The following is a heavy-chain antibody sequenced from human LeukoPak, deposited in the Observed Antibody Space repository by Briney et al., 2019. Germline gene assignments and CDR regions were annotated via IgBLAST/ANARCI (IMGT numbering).Heavy chain of an antibody. D-gene: IGHD2-15*01. J-gene: IGHJ4*02. Sequence: SETLSLTCTVSGGSISSYYWSWIRQPPGKGLEWIGYIYYSGSTNYNPSLKSRVTISVDTSKNQFSLKLSSVTAADTAVYYCARGDCSGGSCPFDYRGQGTLVTVSS. CDR3: ARGDCSGGSCPFDY. CDR2: IYYSGST. CDR1: GGSISSYY. V-gene: IGHV4-59*01.